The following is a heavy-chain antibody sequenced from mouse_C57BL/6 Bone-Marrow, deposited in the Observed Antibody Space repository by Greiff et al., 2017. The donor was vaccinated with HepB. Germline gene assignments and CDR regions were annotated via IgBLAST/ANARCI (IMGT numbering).Heavy chain of an antibody. CDR3: ARSGMITRRGYFDY. CDR2: INPNNGGT. Sequence: EVQLQQSGPELVKPGASVKISCKASGYTFTDYYMNWVKQSHGKSLEWIGDINPNNGGTSYNQKFKGKATLTVDKSSSTAYMELRSLTSEDSAVYYCARSGMITRRGYFDYWGQGTTLTVSS. V-gene: IGHV1-26*01. D-gene: IGHD2-4*01. J-gene: IGHJ2*01. CDR1: GYTFTDYY.